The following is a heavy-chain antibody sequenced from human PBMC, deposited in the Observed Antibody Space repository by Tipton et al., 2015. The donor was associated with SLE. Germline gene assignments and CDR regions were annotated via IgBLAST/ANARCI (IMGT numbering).Heavy chain of an antibody. J-gene: IGHJ2*01. CDR1: GFTFSAYA. CDR2: IYSGDRST. D-gene: IGHD3-10*01. V-gene: IGHV3-23*03. Sequence: SLRLSCAASGFTFSAYAMSWVRQAPGKGLEWVSVIYSGDRSTYYGDSVKGRFTVSRDNSRNTLYLQMNSLRGDDTAVYYCAKDTGRGFFDLWGRGALVTVSS. CDR3: AKDTGRGFFDL.